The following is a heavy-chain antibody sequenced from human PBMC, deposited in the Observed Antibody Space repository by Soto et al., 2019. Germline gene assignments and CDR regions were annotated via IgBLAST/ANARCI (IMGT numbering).Heavy chain of an antibody. Sequence: QVQLVESGGGVVQPGRSLRLSCAASGFTFSSYGMHWVRQTPGKGLEWVAVIWYDGSNKYYEDSVKGRFTISRDNSKNTLYFQMNSLKVEDTAVYYCARATLFSAGHYGLDVWGQGTTVTVSS. V-gene: IGHV3-33*01. D-gene: IGHD3-10*01. CDR3: ARATLFSAGHYGLDV. CDR2: IWYDGSNK. CDR1: GFTFSSYG. J-gene: IGHJ6*02.